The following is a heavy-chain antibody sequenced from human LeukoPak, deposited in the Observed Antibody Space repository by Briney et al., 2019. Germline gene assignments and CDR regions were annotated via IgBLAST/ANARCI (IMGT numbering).Heavy chain of an antibody. J-gene: IGHJ6*02. CDR3: ARAAIAAAGIARYYYYYGMDV. Sequence: PGGSLRLSCAASGFTVSSNYMSWVRQAPGKGLEWVSVIYSGSRTYYADSVKGRFTISRDSSKNTLYLQMNSLRAGDTAVYYCARAAIAAAGIARYYYYYGMDVWGQGTTVAVSS. V-gene: IGHV3-66*01. CDR1: GFTVSSNY. D-gene: IGHD6-13*01. CDR2: IYSGSRT.